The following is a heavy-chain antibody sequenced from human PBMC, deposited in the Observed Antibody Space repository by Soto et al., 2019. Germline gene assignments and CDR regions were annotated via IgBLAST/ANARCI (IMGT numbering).Heavy chain of an antibody. CDR1: GFTFDDYT. J-gene: IGHJ3*02. D-gene: IGHD3-3*01. Sequence: PGGSLRLSCAASGFTFDDYTMHWVRQAPGKGLEWVSLISWDGGSTYYADSVKGRFTISRDNAKNSLYLQMNSLRAEDTAVYYCARDRITIFGVVTNDAFDIWGQGPMVTVS. CDR3: ARDRITIFGVVTNDAFDI. CDR2: ISWDGGST. V-gene: IGHV3-43*01.